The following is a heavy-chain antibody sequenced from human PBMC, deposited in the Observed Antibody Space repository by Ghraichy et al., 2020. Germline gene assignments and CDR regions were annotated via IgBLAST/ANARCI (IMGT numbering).Heavy chain of an antibody. V-gene: IGHV4-39*01. Sequence: SETLSLTCTVSGGSISGFTNYWGWIRQPPGKGLEWIGGIYYSGSNYYNPSLKNRVTMSVDTSKNQFSLRLSSVTAADTAVYFCARLPRMTTVTTKDWGRGILVTVSS. D-gene: IGHD4-17*01. CDR2: IYYSGSN. CDR1: GGSISGFTNY. CDR3: ARLPRMTTVTTKD. J-gene: IGHJ4*02.